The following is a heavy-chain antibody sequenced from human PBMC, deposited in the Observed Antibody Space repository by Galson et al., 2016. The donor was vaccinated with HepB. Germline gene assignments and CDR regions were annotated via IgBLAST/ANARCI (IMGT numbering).Heavy chain of an antibody. D-gene: IGHD5-12*01. V-gene: IGHV1-69*08. CDR1: GGSFSRYT. CDR3: ATGYRAYEY. Sequence: SVKVSCKAPGGSFSRYTGSWVRQAPGQGLEWVGAIIPILRSPDYAQKFQGRVSITADKFTPTAFLELSGLRSEDTAVYYCATGYRAYEYWGQGSLVTVSS. J-gene: IGHJ4*02. CDR2: IIPILRSP.